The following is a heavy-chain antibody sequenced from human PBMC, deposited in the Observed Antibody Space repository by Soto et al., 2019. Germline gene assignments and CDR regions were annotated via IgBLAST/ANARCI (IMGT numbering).Heavy chain of an antibody. V-gene: IGHV4-34*01. Sequence: SETLSLTWAVYGGSFSGYYWSWIRQPPGKGLEWIGEINHSGSTNYNPSLKSRVTISVDTSKNQFSLKLSSVTAADTAVYYCARVGFNWNDDYYGMDVWGQGTTVTVSS. CDR1: GGSFSGYY. CDR2: INHSGST. D-gene: IGHD1-20*01. J-gene: IGHJ6*02. CDR3: ARVGFNWNDDYYGMDV.